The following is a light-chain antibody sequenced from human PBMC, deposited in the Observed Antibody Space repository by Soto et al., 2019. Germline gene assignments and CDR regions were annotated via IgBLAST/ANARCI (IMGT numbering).Light chain of an antibody. CDR2: KAS. Sequence: DIQMTQSPSTLSGSVGDRFTITFRASQTISSWLAWYQQKPGKAPKLLIYKASTLKSGVPSRFSGSGSGTEFTLTISSLQPDDFATYYCQHYNRYSEAFGQGTKVDIK. V-gene: IGKV1-5*03. J-gene: IGKJ1*01. CDR3: QHYNRYSEA. CDR1: QTISSW.